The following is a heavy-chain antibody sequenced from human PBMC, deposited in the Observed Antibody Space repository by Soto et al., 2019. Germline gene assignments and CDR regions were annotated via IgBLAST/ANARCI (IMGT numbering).Heavy chain of an antibody. CDR1: GVSMSDYY. J-gene: IGHJ4*02. V-gene: IGHV4-59*01. Sequence: PSETLSLTCTVSGVSMSDYYGSWIRQSPGKGLEHIGYLHCSGSANYNPSLKSRVTISMDRSKNQFSLKLTSMTAADTAIYYCARSGHIFAGVIWGQGILVTVSS. D-gene: IGHD3-16*01. CDR3: ARSGHIFAGVI. CDR2: LHCSGSA.